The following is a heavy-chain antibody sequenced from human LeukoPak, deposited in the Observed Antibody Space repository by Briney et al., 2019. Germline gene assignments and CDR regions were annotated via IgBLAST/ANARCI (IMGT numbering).Heavy chain of an antibody. D-gene: IGHD6-13*01. J-gene: IGHJ4*02. V-gene: IGHV1-2*02. CDR3: AKDRAAAGTGFDY. CDR2: INPNSGGT. Sequence: GASVKVSCKASGYTFTGYYMHWVRQAPGQGLEWMGWINPNSGGTNYAQKFQGRVTMTRDTSISTAYMELSRLRSDDTAVYYCAKDRAAAGTGFDYWGQGTLVTVSS. CDR1: GYTFTGYY.